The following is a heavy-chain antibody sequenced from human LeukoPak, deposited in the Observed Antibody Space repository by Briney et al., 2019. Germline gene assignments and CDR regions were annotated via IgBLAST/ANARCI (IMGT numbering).Heavy chain of an antibody. D-gene: IGHD3-22*01. CDR2: IYTSGST. V-gene: IGHV4-61*02. J-gene: IGHJ4*02. CDR3: ARARYDSSGYYPVPFDY. Sequence: SETLSLTCTVSVGSISSGSYYWSWIRQPAGKGLEWIGRIYTSGSTNYNPSLKSRVTISVDTSKNQFSLKLSSVTAADTAVYYCARARYDSSGYYPVPFDYWGQGTLVTVSS. CDR1: VGSISSGSYY.